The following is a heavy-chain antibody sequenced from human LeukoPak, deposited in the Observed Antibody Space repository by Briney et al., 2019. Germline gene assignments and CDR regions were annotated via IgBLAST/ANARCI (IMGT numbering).Heavy chain of an antibody. Sequence: ASVKVSCKASGYTFTSYGISWVRQAPGQGLEWMGWISAYNGNTNYAQKLQGRVTMTTDTSTSTAYMELRSLRSDDTAVYYCAKIPLGSHWVDFDYWGQGTLVTVSS. CDR2: ISAYNGNT. D-gene: IGHD3-10*01. CDR1: GYTFTSYG. CDR3: AKIPLGSHWVDFDY. J-gene: IGHJ4*02. V-gene: IGHV1-18*01.